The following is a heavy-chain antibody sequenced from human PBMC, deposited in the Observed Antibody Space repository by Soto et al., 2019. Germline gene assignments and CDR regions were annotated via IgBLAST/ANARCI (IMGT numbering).Heavy chain of an antibody. CDR3: ARHGRDYDFWSGYFDLDKKYNWFDP. J-gene: IGHJ5*02. Sequence: ASVKVSCKASGYTFTGYYMHWVRQAPGQGLEWMGWINPNSGGTNYAQKFQGWVTMTRDTSISTAYMELSRLRSDDTAVYYCARHGRDYDFWSGYFDLDKKYNWFDPWGQGTLVTVSS. D-gene: IGHD3-3*01. CDR2: INPNSGGT. V-gene: IGHV1-2*04. CDR1: GYTFTGYY.